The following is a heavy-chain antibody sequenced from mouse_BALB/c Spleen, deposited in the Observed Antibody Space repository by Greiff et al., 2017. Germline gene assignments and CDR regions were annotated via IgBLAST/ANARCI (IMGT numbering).Heavy chain of an antibody. Sequence: VQLQQPGAELVKPGASVKLSCKASGYTFTSYWMHWVKQRPGQGLEWIGEINPSNGRTNYNEKFKSKATLTVDKSSSTAYMQLSSLTSEDSAVYYCARPILNSLLRLPWFAYWGQGTLVTVSA. CDR1: GYTFTSYW. D-gene: IGHD1-2*01. CDR2: INPSNGRT. J-gene: IGHJ3*01. CDR3: ARPILNSLLRLPWFAY. V-gene: IGHV1S81*02.